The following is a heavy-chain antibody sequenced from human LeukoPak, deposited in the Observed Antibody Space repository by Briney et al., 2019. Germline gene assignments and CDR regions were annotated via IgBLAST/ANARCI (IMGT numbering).Heavy chain of an antibody. D-gene: IGHD6-19*01. Sequence: GGSLRLSCAASGFTFSSYSMNWVRQAPGKGLEWVSYISSSSSTIYYADSVKGRVTISRDNAENTLYLLMTSLRAEDTAVYYCARVLRDGAVAGTANYGMDVWGQGTTVTVSS. CDR3: ARVLRDGAVAGTANYGMDV. CDR1: GFTFSSYS. CDR2: ISSSSSTI. V-gene: IGHV3-48*04. J-gene: IGHJ6*02.